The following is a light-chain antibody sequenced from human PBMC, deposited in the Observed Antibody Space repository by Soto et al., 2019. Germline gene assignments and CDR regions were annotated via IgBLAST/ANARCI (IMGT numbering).Light chain of an antibody. V-gene: IGKV3-11*01. CDR1: QSVSSH. Sequence: EIVLTQSPGTLSLSPGERATLSCRASQSVSSHLAWYQQKPGQAPRLLIYDASNRATGIPARFSGSASGTNFTLTSVSPDPEDYPVYHCAQCTTLPWTCGQGSKVEIQ. CDR3: AQCTTLPWT. CDR2: DAS. J-gene: IGKJ1*01.